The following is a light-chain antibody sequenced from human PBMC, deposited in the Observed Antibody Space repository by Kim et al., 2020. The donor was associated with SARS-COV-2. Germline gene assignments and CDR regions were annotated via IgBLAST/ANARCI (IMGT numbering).Light chain of an antibody. Sequence: SYELTQPPSVSVSPGQTASITCPGDKLEDKYVSWYQQRPGPPPVLFIYQDDKRPSGIPERFSGSNSGNTATLTISVTQATDEADFYCQRWDSNTALFGGGTQLTVL. CDR1: KLEDKY. CDR2: QDD. J-gene: IGLJ2*01. CDR3: QRWDSNTAL. V-gene: IGLV3-1*01.